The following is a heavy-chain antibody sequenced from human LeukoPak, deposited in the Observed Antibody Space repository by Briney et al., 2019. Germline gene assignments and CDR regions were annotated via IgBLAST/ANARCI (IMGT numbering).Heavy chain of an antibody. D-gene: IGHD1-7*01. CDR1: GYTFTSYD. CDR2: MNPNSGNT. J-gene: IGHJ6*02. CDR3: ARGRGITGTIMATHYYYGMDV. V-gene: IGHV1-8*01. Sequence: ASVKVSCKASGYTFTSYDINWVRQATGQGLEWMGWMNPNSGNTGYAQKSQGRVTMTRNTSISTAYMELSSLRSEDTAVYYCARGRGITGTIMATHYYYGMDVWGQGTTVTVSS.